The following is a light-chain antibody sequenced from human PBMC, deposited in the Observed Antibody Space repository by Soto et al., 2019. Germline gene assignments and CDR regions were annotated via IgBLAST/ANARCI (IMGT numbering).Light chain of an antibody. J-gene: IGKJ3*01. CDR2: RAS. V-gene: IGKV3-20*01. CDR3: QQYDNLPLT. Sequence: EIVLTQSPGTLSLSPGERATLSCRASQSVSSDYLAWYQQKPGQTPKVLIYRASSRATGIPDRFSGSGSGTDFTLTISRLEPEDIATYYCQQYDNLPLTFGPGTKVDIK. CDR1: QSVSSDY.